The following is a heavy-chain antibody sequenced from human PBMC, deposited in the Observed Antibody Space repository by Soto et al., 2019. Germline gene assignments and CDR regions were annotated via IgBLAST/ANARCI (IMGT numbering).Heavy chain of an antibody. J-gene: IGHJ4*02. Sequence: PGGSLRLSCAASGFTFSNYNMNWVRQAPGKGLEWVSSISSSSSTIYYADSVKGRFTISRDNAKNSLYLQMNSLRDEDTAVYYCASRYYYDSSGYYYPYYYWGWGTLVTVSS. CDR3: ASRYYYDSSGYYYPYYY. CDR1: GFTFSNYN. V-gene: IGHV3-48*02. CDR2: ISSSSSTI. D-gene: IGHD3-22*01.